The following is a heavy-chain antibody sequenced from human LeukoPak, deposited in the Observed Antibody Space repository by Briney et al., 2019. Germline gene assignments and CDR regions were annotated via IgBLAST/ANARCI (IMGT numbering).Heavy chain of an antibody. J-gene: IGHJ3*01. CDR3: AKDALRITDAFDV. D-gene: IGHD1-14*01. CDR2: ISHDGSDK. V-gene: IGHV3-30*18. Sequence: PGGSLRLSCAASGLTFSAYGIHWVRQAPGKGLEWVAVISHDGSDKDYADSVKGRFTISRDNSKNTLYLQMNSLRAEDTAVYYCAKDALRITDAFDVWGQGTMVTVSS. CDR1: GLTFSAYG.